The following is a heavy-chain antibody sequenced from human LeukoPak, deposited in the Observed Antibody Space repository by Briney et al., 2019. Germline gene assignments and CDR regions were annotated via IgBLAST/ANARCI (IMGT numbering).Heavy chain of an antibody. V-gene: IGHV3-74*01. J-gene: IGHJ4*02. CDR3: TRASYFDSGGYHSYYFDY. Sequence: GGSLRLSCAASGFTFSSHWMHWVRQAPGKGLVWVSRIIGDGSSTTYADSVKGRFTISGDNAKNRLYLQMNSLRAEDTAVYYCTRASYFDSGGYHSYYFDYWGQGTLVTVSS. CDR1: GFTFSSHW. CDR2: IIGDGSST. D-gene: IGHD3-22*01.